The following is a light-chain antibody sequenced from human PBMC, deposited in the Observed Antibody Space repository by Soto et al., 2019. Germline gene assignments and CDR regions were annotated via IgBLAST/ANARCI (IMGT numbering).Light chain of an antibody. Sequence: QSVLTQPPSVSGAPGQRVTISCTGSSSNIGAGYDVHWYQQLPGTAPKLLIYGNSNRPSGVPDRFSGSKSGTSASLAITGLQAEDEADYYCQSYDSSLSGSAVFGGGTQLTVF. J-gene: IGLJ7*01. CDR3: QSYDSSLSGSAV. CDR2: GNS. CDR1: SSNIGAGYD. V-gene: IGLV1-40*01.